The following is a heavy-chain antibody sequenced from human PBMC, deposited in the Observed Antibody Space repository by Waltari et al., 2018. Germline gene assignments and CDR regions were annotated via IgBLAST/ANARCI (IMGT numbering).Heavy chain of an antibody. CDR3: ARRRSGLYYFDY. CDR1: GGSISSSSYY. J-gene: IGHJ4*02. V-gene: IGHV4-39*01. Sequence: QLQLQESGPGLVKPSETLSLTCTVSGGSISSSSYYWGWIRQPPGKGLEWIVSIYYSGSTYYNPSLKSRVTISVDTSKNQFSLKLSSVTAADTAVYYCARRRSGLYYFDYWGQGTLVTVSS. CDR2: IYYSGST. D-gene: IGHD6-19*01.